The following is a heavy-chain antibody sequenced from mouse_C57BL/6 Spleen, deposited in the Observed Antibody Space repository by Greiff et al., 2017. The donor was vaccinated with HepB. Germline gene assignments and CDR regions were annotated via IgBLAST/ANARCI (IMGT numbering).Heavy chain of an antibody. J-gene: IGHJ3*01. CDR1: GFTFSSYT. CDR2: ISGGGGNT. D-gene: IGHD2-5*01. CDR3: ARPYSNYLAWFAY. V-gene: IGHV5-9*01. Sequence: EVQLVESGGGLVKPGGSLKLSCAASGFTFSSYTMSWVRQTPEKRLEWVATISGGGGNTYYPDSVKGRFTISRDNAKNTLYLQMSSLRSEDTALYYCARPYSNYLAWFAYWGQGTLVTVSA.